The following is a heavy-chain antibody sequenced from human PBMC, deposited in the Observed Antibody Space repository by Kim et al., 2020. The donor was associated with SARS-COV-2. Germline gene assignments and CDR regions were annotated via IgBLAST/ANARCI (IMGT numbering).Heavy chain of an antibody. J-gene: IGHJ4*02. D-gene: IGHD3-10*01. V-gene: IGHV3-9*01. Sequence: DSVKGRFTISRDNAKNSLYLQMNSLRAEDTALYYCAKDDDHYYGSGSRDYWGQGTLVTVSS. CDR3: AKDDDHYYGSGSRDY.